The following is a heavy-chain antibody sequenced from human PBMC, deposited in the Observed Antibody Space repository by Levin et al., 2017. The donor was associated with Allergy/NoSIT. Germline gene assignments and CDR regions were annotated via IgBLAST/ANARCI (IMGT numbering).Heavy chain of an antibody. D-gene: IGHD5-18*01. CDR3: ARGASGYSYG. CDR2: INSDGTST. J-gene: IGHJ1*01. V-gene: IGHV3-74*01. Sequence: ASVKVSCAASGFTFTSYWMHWVRQAPGKGLVWVSRINSDGTSTNYADSVKGRFTISRDNAKNTLYLQMNSLRDEDTAVYYCARGASGYSYGWGQGTLVIVSS. CDR1: GFTFTSYW.